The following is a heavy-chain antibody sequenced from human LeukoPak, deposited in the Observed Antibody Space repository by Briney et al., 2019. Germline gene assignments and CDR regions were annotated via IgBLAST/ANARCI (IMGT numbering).Heavy chain of an antibody. CDR3: ARASPHIVVVTDYFDY. V-gene: IGHV3-30-3*01. CDR1: GFTFSSYA. Sequence: PGGSLRLSCAASGFTFSSYAMHWVRQAPGKGLEWVAVISYDGSNKYYADSVKGRFTVSRDNSKNMLYLQMNSLRAEDTAVYYCARASPHIVVVTDYFDYWGQGTLVTVSS. D-gene: IGHD2-21*02. CDR2: ISYDGSNK. J-gene: IGHJ4*02.